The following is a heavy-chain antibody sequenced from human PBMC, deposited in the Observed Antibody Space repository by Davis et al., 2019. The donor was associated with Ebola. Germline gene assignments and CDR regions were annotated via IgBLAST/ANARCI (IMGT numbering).Heavy chain of an antibody. J-gene: IGHJ3*02. CDR2: IFPGDSDI. V-gene: IGHV5-51*01. D-gene: IGHD1-20*01. Sequence: GGSLRLSCKASGYKFSDYWIGWVRQEPGKGLEWMGIIFPGDSDIRYSPSFRGQVTISADKSIKTAFLQWSSLKASDTAIYYCATLRRTITGMDDGFDIWGQGTMVTVSS. CDR1: GYKFSDYW. CDR3: ATLRRTITGMDDGFDI.